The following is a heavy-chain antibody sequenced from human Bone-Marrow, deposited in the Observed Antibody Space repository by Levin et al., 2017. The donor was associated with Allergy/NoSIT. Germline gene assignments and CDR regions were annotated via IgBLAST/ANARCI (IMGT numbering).Heavy chain of an antibody. J-gene: IGHJ4*02. CDR2: IYYSGNT. D-gene: IGHD5-12*01. V-gene: IGHV4-31*03. CDR1: GGSISGGGSY. Sequence: SSETLSLTCTVSGGSISGGGSYWSWIRQHPGKGLEWLGYIYYSGNTYYNPSLKRRLSISVDTSRNQFSLKLSSVTAADTAVYYCARDTGYDLDSWGQGILVTVSS. CDR3: ARDTGYDLDS.